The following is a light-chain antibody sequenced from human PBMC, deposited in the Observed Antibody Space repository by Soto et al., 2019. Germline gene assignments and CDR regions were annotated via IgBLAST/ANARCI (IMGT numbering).Light chain of an antibody. CDR1: QGISSA. J-gene: IGKJ3*01. V-gene: IGKV1-13*02. CDR2: DAS. Sequence: AIQLTPSPSSLSASVGDRVTITCRASQGISSALAWYQQKPGKAPKLLIYDASSLESGVPSRFSGSGSGTDFTLTISNLQPEDFATYYCQQFNSYLFTFGPGTKVDIK. CDR3: QQFNSYLFT.